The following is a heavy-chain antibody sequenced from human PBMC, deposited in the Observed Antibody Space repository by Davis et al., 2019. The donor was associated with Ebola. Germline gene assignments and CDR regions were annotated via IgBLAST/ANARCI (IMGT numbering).Heavy chain of an antibody. V-gene: IGHV4-39*01. CDR2: IYYSGST. D-gene: IGHD3-10*01. Sequence: SETLSLTCTVSGGSISSYYWGWIRQPPGKGLEWIGSIYYSGSTYYNPSLKSRVTISVDTSKNQFSLKLSSVTAADTAVYYCASGFGEFYYYYGMDVWGQGTTVTVSS. CDR3: ASGFGEFYYYYGMDV. J-gene: IGHJ6*02. CDR1: GGSISSYY.